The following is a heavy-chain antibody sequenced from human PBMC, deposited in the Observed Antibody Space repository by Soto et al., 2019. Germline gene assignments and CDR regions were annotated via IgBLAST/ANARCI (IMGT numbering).Heavy chain of an antibody. CDR1: GGSISSYY. V-gene: IGHV4-59*08. D-gene: IGHD3-10*02. Sequence: PSETMSLTCTVSGGSISSYYWSWIRQPPGKGLEWIGYIYYSGSTNYNPSLKSRVTISVDTSKNQFSLKLSSVTAADTAVYYCARLSPSLFGARGGDYYYYMDVWGKGTTVTVSS. J-gene: IGHJ6*03. CDR3: ARLSPSLFGARGGDYYYYMDV. CDR2: IYYSGST.